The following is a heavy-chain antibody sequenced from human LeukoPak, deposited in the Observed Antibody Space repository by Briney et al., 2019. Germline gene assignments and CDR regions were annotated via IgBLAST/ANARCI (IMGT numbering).Heavy chain of an antibody. CDR3: ARETSKGDDAFDI. D-gene: IGHD3-16*01. Sequence: PSETLSLTCAVYGGSFSSYYWTWIRQPPGKGLEWIGEINHSGPTNYNPSLKSRLTISVDTPKNQFSLKLTSVTAADTAVYYCARETSKGDDAFDIWGQGTMVTVSS. J-gene: IGHJ3*02. CDR1: GGSFSSYY. CDR2: INHSGPT. V-gene: IGHV4-34*01.